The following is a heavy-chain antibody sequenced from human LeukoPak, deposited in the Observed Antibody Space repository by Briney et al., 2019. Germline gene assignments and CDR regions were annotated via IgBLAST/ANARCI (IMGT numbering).Heavy chain of an antibody. Sequence: GASVKVSCEASGYTFTDYYIHWVRQAPGQGLEWMGWINPKSGGRNSAQKFQGRVTMTRDTSISTLYMELNWLTSDDTAIYYCARADRVDGGPYLIDPWGQGTLVTVSS. CDR2: INPKSGGR. J-gene: IGHJ5*02. V-gene: IGHV1-2*02. D-gene: IGHD2-21*01. CDR1: GYTFTDYY. CDR3: ARADRVDGGPYLIDP.